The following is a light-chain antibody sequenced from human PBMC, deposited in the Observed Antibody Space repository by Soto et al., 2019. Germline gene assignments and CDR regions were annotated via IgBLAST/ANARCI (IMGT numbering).Light chain of an antibody. J-gene: IGKJ4*01. V-gene: IGKV1-12*01. CDR3: QQAPSFPLT. Sequence: DIQMSQSPSSVSASVGDRVTITCRASQGIGSWLAWYQQKPGKAPKLLIYGVSSLQSGVPSRFSGRGSGTDFTLTISRLQPEDFAAYYCQQAPSFPLTFGGGTKVEIK. CDR1: QGIGSW. CDR2: GVS.